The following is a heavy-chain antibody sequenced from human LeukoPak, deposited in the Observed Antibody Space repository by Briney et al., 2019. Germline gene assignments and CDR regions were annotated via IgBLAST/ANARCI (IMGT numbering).Heavy chain of an antibody. D-gene: IGHD6-13*01. CDR2: IYYSGST. CDR1: GGSISSYY. J-gene: IGHJ4*02. V-gene: IGHV4-59*05. Sequence: SETLSLTCTVSGGSISSYYWSWIRQPAGKGLEWIGSIYYSGSTYYNPSLKSRVTISVDTSKNQFSLKLTSVTAADTAVYYCAKVGSSWPHYYFDSWGRGTLVTVSS. CDR3: AKVGSSWPHYYFDS.